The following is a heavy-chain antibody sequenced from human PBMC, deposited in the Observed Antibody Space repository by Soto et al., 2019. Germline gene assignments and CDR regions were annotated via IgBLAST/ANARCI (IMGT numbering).Heavy chain of an antibody. CDR2: IYYDGRT. Sequence: SETLSLTCTVSGGSFSSSSHYWVWIRQPPGKGLEWVGSIYYDGRTYYNASLKSRVTISVDTSKNQFSLKLTSVTAADTAVYYCARDKITGLFDYWGQGTLVTVSS. V-gene: IGHV4-39*02. D-gene: IGHD2-8*02. CDR1: GGSFSSSSHY. J-gene: IGHJ4*02. CDR3: ARDKITGLFDY.